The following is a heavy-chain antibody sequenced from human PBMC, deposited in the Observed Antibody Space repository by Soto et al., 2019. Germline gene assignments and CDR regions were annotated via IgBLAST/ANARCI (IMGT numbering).Heavy chain of an antibody. J-gene: IGHJ5*02. CDR3: ARGYCSSTSCYPDFTDGGDP. CDR1: GGSFSGYY. CDR2: INHSGST. V-gene: IGHV4-34*01. Sequence: QVQLQQWGAGLLKPSETLSLTCAVYGGSFSGYYWSWIRQPPGKGLEWIGEINHSGSTNYNPSLKGRVTISVDTSKNQFSLKLSSVTAADTAVYYCARGYCSSTSCYPDFTDGGDPWGQGTLVTVSS. D-gene: IGHD2-2*01.